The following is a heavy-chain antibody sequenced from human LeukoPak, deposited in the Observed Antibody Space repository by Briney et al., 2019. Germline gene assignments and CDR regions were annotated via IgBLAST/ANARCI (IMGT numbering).Heavy chain of an antibody. CDR2: AYYSRRN. CDR1: GDSITSSSYY. V-gene: IGHV4-39*01. D-gene: IGHD3-3*01. J-gene: IGHJ4*02. CDR3: ARHLGRYLEWSTYYCDL. Sequence: SDTLSLTCTASGDSITSSSYYWVWIRQPPGNGLEWWVTAYYSRRNYHNQSLNSRVIISVDTSKNEFFLLLSLVTAAATAVYCWARHLGRYLEWSTYYCDLWGQGTLLTVSS.